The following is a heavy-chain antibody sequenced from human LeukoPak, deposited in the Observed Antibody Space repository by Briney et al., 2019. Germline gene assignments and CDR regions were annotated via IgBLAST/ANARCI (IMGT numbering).Heavy chain of an antibody. CDR3: ARAPGRWLVREPPDY. D-gene: IGHD6-19*01. V-gene: IGHV3-21*01. CDR1: GFTFSSYS. Sequence: PGGSLGLSFAASGFTFSSYSMNWVRQAPGKGLEWVSSISSSSSYIYYADSVKGRFTISRDNAKNSLYLQMNSLRAEDTAVYYCARAPGRWLVREPPDYWGQGTLVTVSS. J-gene: IGHJ4*02. CDR2: ISSSSSYI.